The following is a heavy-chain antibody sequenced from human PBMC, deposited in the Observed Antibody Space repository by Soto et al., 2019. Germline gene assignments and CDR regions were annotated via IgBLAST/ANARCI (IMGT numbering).Heavy chain of an antibody. J-gene: IGHJ4*02. D-gene: IGHD3-10*01. CDR3: ARDNDGSGVPYDY. Sequence: GGSLRLCCAASGFTFSSYSMNWVRQAPGKGLEWVSSISSSSSYIYYADSVKGRFTISRDNAKNSLYLQMNSLRAEDTAVYYCARDNDGSGVPYDYWGQGTLVTVSS. CDR1: GFTFSSYS. CDR2: ISSSSSYI. V-gene: IGHV3-21*01.